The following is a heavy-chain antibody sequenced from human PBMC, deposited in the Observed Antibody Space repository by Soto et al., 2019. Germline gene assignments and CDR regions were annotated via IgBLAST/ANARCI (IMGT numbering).Heavy chain of an antibody. J-gene: IGHJ4*02. Sequence: PSETLSLTCTVSGGSISSGDYYWSWIRQPPGKGLEWIGYIYYSGSTYYNPSLKSRVTISVDTSKNQFSLKLSSVTAADTAVYYCAREGVVDPCYFDYWGQGTLVTVSS. D-gene: IGHD3-22*01. V-gene: IGHV4-30-4*01. CDR1: GGSISSGDYY. CDR2: IYYSGST. CDR3: AREGVVDPCYFDY.